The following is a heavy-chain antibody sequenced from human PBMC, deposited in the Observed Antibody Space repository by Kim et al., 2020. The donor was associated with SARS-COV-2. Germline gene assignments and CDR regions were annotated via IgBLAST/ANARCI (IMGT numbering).Heavy chain of an antibody. CDR3: AGPEGVGAAHLVS. CDR2: VYSGGDT. V-gene: IGHV4-39*01. CDR1: GASISSSNYY. J-gene: IGHJ5*02. D-gene: IGHD1-26*01. Sequence: SETLSLTCTVSGASISSSNYYWGWIRQPPGKGLEWIGSVYSGGDTYYKTSLKSRITMSLDTSKNQFSLKLISVTAADTAVYYCAGPEGVGAAHLVSLGQG.